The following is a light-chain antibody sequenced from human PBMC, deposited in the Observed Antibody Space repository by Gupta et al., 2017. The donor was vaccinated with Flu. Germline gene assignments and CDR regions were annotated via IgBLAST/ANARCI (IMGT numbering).Light chain of an antibody. CDR1: KLGSKY. J-gene: IGLJ2*01. V-gene: IGLV3-1*01. CDR2: ADD. Sequence: SPGQTASITCSGDKLGSKYVCWYQHTAGQSPVLVIYADDKRPSGVPERFSGSNSGNTATLTISGTRTMDEADYYCQTWDSATVVFGGGTKLTVL. CDR3: QTWDSATVV.